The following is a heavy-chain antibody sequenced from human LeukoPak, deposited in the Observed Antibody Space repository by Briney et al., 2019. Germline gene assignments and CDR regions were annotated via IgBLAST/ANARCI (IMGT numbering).Heavy chain of an antibody. CDR2: ISSSSSYI. J-gene: IGHJ4*02. D-gene: IGHD4-17*01. Sequence: GGSLRLSCAASGFTFSSYSMNWVRQAPGKGLGWVSSISSSSSYIYYADSVKGRFTISRDNAKNSLYLQMNSLRAEDTAVYYCARDKWTTVTTHWGQGTLVTVSS. V-gene: IGHV3-21*01. CDR3: ARDKWTTVTTH. CDR1: GFTFSSYS.